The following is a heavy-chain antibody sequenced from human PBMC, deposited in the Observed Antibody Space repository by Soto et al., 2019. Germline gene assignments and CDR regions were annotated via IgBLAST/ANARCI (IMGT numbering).Heavy chain of an antibody. D-gene: IGHD1-7*01. CDR3: VREVTGTYGWFDP. CDR1: GFIFSRHG. Sequence: QVQLVESGGGLVQPGRSLRLSCAASGFIFSRHGMHWVRQAPGKGLEWVAVIYYDGGNKYYADSVKGRFTISRDNSKSTLDLQMNSLSAEDTAVYYCVREVTGTYGWFDPWGQGTLVTVSS. CDR2: IYYDGGNK. J-gene: IGHJ5*02. V-gene: IGHV3-33*01.